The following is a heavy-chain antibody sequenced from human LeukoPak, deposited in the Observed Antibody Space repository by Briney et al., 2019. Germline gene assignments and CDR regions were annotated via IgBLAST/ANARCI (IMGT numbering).Heavy chain of an antibody. CDR3: AREGRLMSDTTVHP. J-gene: IGHJ5*02. V-gene: IGHV1-18*01. D-gene: IGHD2/OR15-2a*01. Sequence: ASVKVSCKSSGYTFTNYAVSWLRQAPGQTLEWMGWVSAYSGNTNYAQNFHDRLTMTTDTSTSTAYMELRSLISEDTAVYYCAREGRLMSDTTVHPWGQGTLVTVSP. CDR1: GYTFTNYA. CDR2: VSAYSGNT.